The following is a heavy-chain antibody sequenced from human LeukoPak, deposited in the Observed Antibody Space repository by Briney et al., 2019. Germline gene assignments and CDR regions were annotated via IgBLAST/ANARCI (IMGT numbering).Heavy chain of an antibody. V-gene: IGHV4-34*01. CDR1: GGSFSGYY. CDR2: INHSGST. CDR3: ARRSGEQLVHFQH. Sequence: SETLSLTCAVYGGSFSGYYWSWIRQPPGKGLEWIGEINHSGSTNYNPSLTSRVTISVDTSKNQFSLKLSSVTAADTAMYYCARRSGEQLVHFQHWGQGTLVTVSS. D-gene: IGHD6-13*01. J-gene: IGHJ1*01.